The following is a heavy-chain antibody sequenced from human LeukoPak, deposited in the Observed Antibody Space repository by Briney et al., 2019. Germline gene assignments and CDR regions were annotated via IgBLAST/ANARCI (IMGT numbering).Heavy chain of an antibody. D-gene: IGHD1-20*01. V-gene: IGHV3-15*07. Sequence: GGSLRLSCAASGFTFSRYWMNWVRQAPGKGLEWVGRIKSKADGETIDYAAPVKGRFTFSRDDSKNMLYLQMNSLKSEDTAVYYCSTLTSRGLSDSWGQGTLVTVSS. CDR1: GFTFSRYW. CDR2: IKSKADGETI. J-gene: IGHJ4*02. CDR3: STLTSRGLSDS.